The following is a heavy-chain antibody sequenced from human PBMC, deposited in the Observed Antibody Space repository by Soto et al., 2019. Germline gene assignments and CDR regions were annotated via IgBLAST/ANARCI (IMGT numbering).Heavy chain of an antibody. V-gene: IGHV4-4*07. J-gene: IGHJ4*02. CDR1: GGSISSYY. Sequence: SETLSLTCTVSGGSISSYYWNWIRQPAGKGLECIGRIYASGSTNYNPSLKSRVTMSVDTSRNQFSLRLTSVTAADTAVYYCASTSRATPGTGLDSWGQGALVTVSS. CDR3: ASTSRATPGTGLDS. CDR2: IYASGST.